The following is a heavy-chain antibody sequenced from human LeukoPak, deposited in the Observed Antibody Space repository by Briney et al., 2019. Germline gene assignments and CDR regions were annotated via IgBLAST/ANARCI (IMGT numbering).Heavy chain of an antibody. V-gene: IGHV4-59*01. D-gene: IGHD2-21*02. J-gene: IGHJ3*02. CDR1: GGSISSYY. CDR3: ARGGGDFAFDI. CDR2: IYYSGST. Sequence: PSETLSLTCPVSGGSISSYYWSWIRQPPGKGLEWIGYIYYSGSTNYNPSLKSRVTISVDTSKNQFSLKLSSVTAADTAVYYCARGGGDFAFDIWGQGTMVTVSS.